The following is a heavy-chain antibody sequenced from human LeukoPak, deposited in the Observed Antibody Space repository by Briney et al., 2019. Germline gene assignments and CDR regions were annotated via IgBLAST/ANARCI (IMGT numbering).Heavy chain of an antibody. V-gene: IGHV3-30*04. J-gene: IGHJ6*02. CDR3: ARAGYSSGWPLYYYYYGMDV. CDR1: VVTFSSYS. CDR2: ISYDGSNK. D-gene: IGHD6-19*01. Sequence: GGCLRLSCAATVVTFSSYSVHWVRQAPGKGLEWVAVISYDGSNKYYADSVKGRFTISRDNSKNTLYLQMNSLRAEDTAVYYCARAGYSSGWPLYYYYYGMDVWGQGTTVTVSS.